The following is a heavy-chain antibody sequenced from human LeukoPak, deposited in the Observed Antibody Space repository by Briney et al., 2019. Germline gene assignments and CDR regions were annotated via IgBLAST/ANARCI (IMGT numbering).Heavy chain of an antibody. J-gene: IGHJ4*02. CDR1: GFTFSNYA. Sequence: GGSLRLSCAASGFTFSNYAMSWVRQAPGKGLEWASIISGSASSTYYADSVKGRFTISRDNSKNTLYVQMNSLRAEDTAVYYCAKAQYYYGSSHFDYWGQGTLVTVSS. V-gene: IGHV3-23*01. CDR2: ISGSASST. D-gene: IGHD3-22*01. CDR3: AKAQYYYGSSHFDY.